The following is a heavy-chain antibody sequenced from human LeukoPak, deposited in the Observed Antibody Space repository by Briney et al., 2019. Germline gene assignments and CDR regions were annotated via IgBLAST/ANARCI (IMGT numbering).Heavy chain of an antibody. Sequence: GGSLRLSCAASEFSFSTYWMSWVRQAPGKGLEWVANIKEDGTEKYYVGSVKGRFTISRDNAKKSLYLQMNSLRDDDAAVYFCARSPAGDAWPPAYYMDVWGKGTTVTVSS. CDR1: EFSFSTYW. CDR3: ARSPAGDAWPPAYYMDV. D-gene: IGHD3-10*01. J-gene: IGHJ6*03. V-gene: IGHV3-7*01. CDR2: IKEDGTEK.